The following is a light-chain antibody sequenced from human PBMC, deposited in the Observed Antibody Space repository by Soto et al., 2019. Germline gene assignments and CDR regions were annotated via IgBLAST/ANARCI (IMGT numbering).Light chain of an antibody. Sequence: DIQMTQSPSTLPASVGDRVTITCRASQSISSWSAWYQQKPGKAPNLLIYDVSSLESGVPSRFSGSGSGTEFALTVSSLQPDDFATYYCQQYNSYPYTFGQGTKLEIK. CDR2: DVS. J-gene: IGKJ2*01. CDR1: QSISSW. V-gene: IGKV1-5*01. CDR3: QQYNSYPYT.